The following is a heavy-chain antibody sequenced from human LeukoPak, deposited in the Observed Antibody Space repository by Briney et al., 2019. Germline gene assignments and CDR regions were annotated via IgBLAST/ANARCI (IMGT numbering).Heavy chain of an antibody. Sequence: GGSLRLSCAASGFTFSTYAMSWVRQAPGKGLEWVSTISGNTGLVTYYADSVKGRFTISRDNSKNTVYLQMNSLRVEDTAVYYCAKPPPDSSTWLFDYWGQGSLVTVSS. J-gene: IGHJ4*02. CDR2: ISGNTGLVT. CDR1: GFTFSTYA. CDR3: AKPPPDSSTWLFDY. V-gene: IGHV3-23*01. D-gene: IGHD6-13*01.